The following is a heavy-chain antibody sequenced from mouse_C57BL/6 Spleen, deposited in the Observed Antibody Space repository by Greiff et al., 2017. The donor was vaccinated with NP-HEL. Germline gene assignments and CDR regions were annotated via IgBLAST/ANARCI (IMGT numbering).Heavy chain of an antibody. Sequence: EVKLVESGGGLVKPGGSLKLSCAASGFTFSDYGMHWVRQAPEKGLEWVAYISSGSSTIYYADTVKGRFTISRDNAKNTLFLQMTSLRSEDTAMYYCARDYGSHYAVDYWGQGTSVTVSS. CDR2: ISSGSSTI. D-gene: IGHD1-1*01. CDR3: ARDYGSHYAVDY. J-gene: IGHJ4*01. CDR1: GFTFSDYG. V-gene: IGHV5-17*01.